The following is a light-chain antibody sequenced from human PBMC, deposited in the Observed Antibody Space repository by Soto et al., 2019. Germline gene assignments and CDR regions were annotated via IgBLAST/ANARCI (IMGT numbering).Light chain of an antibody. J-gene: IGKJ5*01. CDR2: AAF. CDR1: QGIGNW. CDR3: QQADSFPIT. V-gene: IGKV1-12*01. Sequence: DIQMTQSPSAMSASVGDRVIITCRASQGIGNWLAWYQQKPGNAPKLLIYAAFILQSGVPSRFSGYGSGTDFTLSISSLQPEDFATYYCQQADSFPITFGQGTRLEIK.